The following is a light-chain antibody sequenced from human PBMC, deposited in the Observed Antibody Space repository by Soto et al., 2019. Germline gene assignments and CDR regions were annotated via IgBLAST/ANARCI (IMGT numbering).Light chain of an antibody. Sequence: EIVLTQSPGTLSLSPGERATLSCRASQSVSNNYLAWYQQKPGQAHRLLIYDASSRATGIPDRFSGSGSGADFTLTIRRLEPEDFAVYYCQQYGSSPITFGQGTRLEIK. CDR2: DAS. CDR3: QQYGSSPIT. V-gene: IGKV3-20*01. J-gene: IGKJ5*01. CDR1: QSVSNNY.